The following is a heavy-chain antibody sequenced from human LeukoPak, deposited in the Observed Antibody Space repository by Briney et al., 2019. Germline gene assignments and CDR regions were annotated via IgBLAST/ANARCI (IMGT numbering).Heavy chain of an antibody. CDR3: ARGDDFSGDY. J-gene: IGHJ4*02. V-gene: IGHV3-21*01. CDR1: GFTFSSYS. Sequence: GGSLRLSCAASGFTFSSYSMNWVRQAPGKGLEWVSSISSSSSYIYYADSVKGRFTISRDNAKNSLYLQMDSLRVEDTAVYYCARGDDFSGDYWGQGTLVTVSS. CDR2: ISSSSSYI. D-gene: IGHD3/OR15-3a*01.